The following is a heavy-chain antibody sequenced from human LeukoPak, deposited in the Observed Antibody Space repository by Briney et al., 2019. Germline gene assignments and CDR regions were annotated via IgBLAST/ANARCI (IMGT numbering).Heavy chain of an antibody. D-gene: IGHD3-22*01. CDR1: GFTFSSYE. J-gene: IGHJ4*02. CDR2: ISSSGSTM. CDR3: ARDSSGYYSGFDY. Sequence: GGSLRLSCAASGFTFSSYEMNWVRQAPGKGLEWVSYISSSGSTMYYADSVKGRFTISRDNAKNSLYLQMNSLRAEDTAVYYCARDSSGYYSGFDYWGQGTLVTVSS. V-gene: IGHV3-48*03.